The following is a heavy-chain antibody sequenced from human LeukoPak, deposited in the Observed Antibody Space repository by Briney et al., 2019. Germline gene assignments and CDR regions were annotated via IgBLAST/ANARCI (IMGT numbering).Heavy chain of an antibody. V-gene: IGHV1-69*04. D-gene: IGHD3-9*01. Sequence: GASVKVSCKASGGTFSSYAISWVRQAPGQGLGWMGRIIPILGIANYAQKLQGRVTITADKSTSTAYMELSSLRSEDTAVYYCARERYYDILTGSFDYWGQGTLVTVSS. CDR2: IIPILGIA. CDR1: GGTFSSYA. J-gene: IGHJ4*02. CDR3: ARERYYDILTGSFDY.